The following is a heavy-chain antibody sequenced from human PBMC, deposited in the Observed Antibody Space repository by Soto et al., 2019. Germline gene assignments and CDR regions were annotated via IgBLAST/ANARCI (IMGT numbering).Heavy chain of an antibody. Sequence: GASVKVSCKASGYTFTSYYMHWVRQAPGQGLEWMGIINPSGGSTSYAQKFQGRVTMTRDTSTSTVYMGLSSLRSEDTAVYYCSLELLYGDYVFDYWGQGTLVTVSS. CDR1: GYTFTSYY. CDR2: INPSGGST. CDR3: SLELLYGDYVFDY. J-gene: IGHJ4*02. V-gene: IGHV1-46*03. D-gene: IGHD4-17*01.